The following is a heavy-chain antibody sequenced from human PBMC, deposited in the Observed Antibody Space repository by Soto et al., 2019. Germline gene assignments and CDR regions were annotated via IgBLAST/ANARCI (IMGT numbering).Heavy chain of an antibody. CDR3: ARVRTYSNPFYYGMDV. CDR2: IYYSGST. V-gene: IGHV4-31*03. D-gene: IGHD4-4*01. J-gene: IGHJ6*02. CDR1: GGSISSGGYY. Sequence: PSETLSLTCTVSGGSISSGGYYWSWIRQHPGKGLEWIGYIYYSGSTYYNPSLKSRVTISVDTSKNQFSLKLSSVTAADTAVYYCARVRTYSNPFYYGMDVWGQGTTVTVCS.